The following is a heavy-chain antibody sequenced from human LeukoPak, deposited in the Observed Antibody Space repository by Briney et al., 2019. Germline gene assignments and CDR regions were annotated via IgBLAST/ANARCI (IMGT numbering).Heavy chain of an antibody. D-gene: IGHD6-6*01. J-gene: IGHJ4*02. Sequence: SVKVFCKASGGTFSSYAISWVRQAPGQGLEWMGGIIPIFGTANYAQKFQGRVTITADESTSTAYMELSSLRSEDTAVYYCASGREYSSSFHFIYWGQGTLVTVSS. V-gene: IGHV1-69*13. CDR1: GGTFSSYA. CDR2: IIPIFGTA. CDR3: ASGREYSSSFHFIY.